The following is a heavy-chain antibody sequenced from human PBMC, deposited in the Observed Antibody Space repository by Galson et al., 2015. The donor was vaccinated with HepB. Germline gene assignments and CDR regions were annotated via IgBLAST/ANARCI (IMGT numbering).Heavy chain of an antibody. V-gene: IGHV4-59*08. CDR3: ARRGDGYNPWHFDL. CDR2: IYYTGST. Sequence: LSLTCTVSGGSISSYYWSWIRQPPGKGLEWIGYIYYTGSTNCNPSLKSRVTISVDTSKNQFSLKLSSVTAADTAVYYCARRGDGYNPWHFDLWGRGTLVTVSS. D-gene: IGHD5-24*01. J-gene: IGHJ2*01. CDR1: GGSISSYY.